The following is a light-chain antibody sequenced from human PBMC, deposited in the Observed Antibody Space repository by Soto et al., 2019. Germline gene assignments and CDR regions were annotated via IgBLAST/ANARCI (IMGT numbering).Light chain of an antibody. J-gene: IGLJ2*01. V-gene: IGLV2-11*01. CDR1: SSDVGGYNY. CDR3: CSYAVTDVV. CDR2: NVN. Sequence: QSALTQPRSVSGSPGQSVTISCTGTSSDVGGYNYVSWYQQNPGKAPKLMIYNVNRRPSGVPDRFSGSKSGNTASLTISGLQAEGEADYYCCSYAVTDVVFGGGTKPTVL.